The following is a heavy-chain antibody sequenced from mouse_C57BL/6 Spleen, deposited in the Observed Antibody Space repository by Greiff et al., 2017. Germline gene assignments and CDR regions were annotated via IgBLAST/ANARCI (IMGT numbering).Heavy chain of an antibody. CDR2: IHPNSGST. D-gene: IGHD2-4*01. CDR1: GYTFTSYW. J-gene: IGHJ4*01. Sequence: QVQLQQSGAELVKPGASVKLSCKASGYTFTSYWMHWVKQRPGQGLEWIGMIHPNSGSTNYKEKFKSKATLTVDKSSSAAYMQLSNLTSEDSAVYDCARWGYYDYDRAMDYWGQGTSVTVSS. CDR3: ARWGYYDYDRAMDY. V-gene: IGHV1-64*01.